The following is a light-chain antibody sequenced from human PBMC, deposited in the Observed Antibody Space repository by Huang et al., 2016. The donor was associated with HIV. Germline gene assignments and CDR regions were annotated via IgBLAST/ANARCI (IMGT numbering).Light chain of an antibody. CDR2: KAS. V-gene: IGKV1-5*03. Sequence: DIQMTQSPSTLSASVGDRVNITCPASQSISSWLAWYQQKPGKAPKLLIYKASSLESGVPSRFSGSGSGTEFTLTISSLQPDDFATYYCQQYNSYITFGGGTKVEIK. J-gene: IGKJ4*01. CDR1: QSISSW. CDR3: QQYNSYIT.